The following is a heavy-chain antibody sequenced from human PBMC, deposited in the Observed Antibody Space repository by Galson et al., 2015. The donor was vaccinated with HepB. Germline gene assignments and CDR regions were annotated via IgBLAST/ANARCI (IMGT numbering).Heavy chain of an antibody. CDR3: ARDLRLGELSLRAFDY. J-gene: IGHJ4*02. V-gene: IGHV3-21*01. Sequence: SLRLSCAASGFTFSSYSMNWVRQAPGKGLEWVSSISSSSSYIYYADSVKGRFTISRDNAKNSLYLQMNSLRAEDTAVYYCARDLRLGELSLRAFDYWGQGTLVTVSS. CDR1: GFTFSSYS. CDR2: ISSSSSYI. D-gene: IGHD3-16*02.